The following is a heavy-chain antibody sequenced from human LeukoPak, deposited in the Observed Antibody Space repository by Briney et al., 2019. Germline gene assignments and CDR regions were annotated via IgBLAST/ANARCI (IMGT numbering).Heavy chain of an antibody. CDR1: GYSFTSYW. D-gene: IGHD1-26*01. CDR2: IYPGDSDT. J-gene: IGHJ6*03. Sequence: PGESLKISCKGSGYSFTSYWIGWVRQMPGKGLEWMGIIYPGDSDTRYSPSFQGQVTISADKSISTAYLQWSSLKASDTAMYYCARHLGAASYYYYYMDVWGKGTTVTVSS. CDR3: ARHLGAASYYYYYMDV. V-gene: IGHV5-51*01.